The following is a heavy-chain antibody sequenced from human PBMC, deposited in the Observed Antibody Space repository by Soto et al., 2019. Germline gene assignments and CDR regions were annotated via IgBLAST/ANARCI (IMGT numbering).Heavy chain of an antibody. J-gene: IGHJ6*02. V-gene: IGHV1-69*01. D-gene: IGHD2-15*01. Sequence: QVQLVQSGAEVKKTGSSVKVSCKASGGTFSSYTISWVRQAPGQGLEWMGGVIPGLRITNYAQKFQDRVTITADESTTTAYMELSSLRSEDTAVYYCASRRSFYYDMDVWGQGTPVTVSS. CDR1: GGTFSSYT. CDR2: VIPGLRIT. CDR3: ASRRSFYYDMDV.